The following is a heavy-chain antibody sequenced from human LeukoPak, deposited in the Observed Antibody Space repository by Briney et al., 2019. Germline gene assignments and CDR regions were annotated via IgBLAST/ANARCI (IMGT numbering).Heavy chain of an antibody. CDR3: AKEGYYYDSSGYSYEGGYFDY. CDR2: IGTAGDT. V-gene: IGHV3-13*01. Sequence: GGSLRLSCAASGFTFSSYDMHWVRQATGKGLEWVSAIGTAGDTYYPGSVKGRFTISRDNSKSTLYLQMNSLRAEDTAVYYCAKEGYYYDSSGYSYEGGYFDYWGQGTLVTVSS. CDR1: GFTFSSYD. J-gene: IGHJ4*02. D-gene: IGHD3-22*01.